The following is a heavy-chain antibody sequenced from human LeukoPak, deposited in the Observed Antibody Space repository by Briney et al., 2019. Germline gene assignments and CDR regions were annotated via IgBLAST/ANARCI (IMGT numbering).Heavy chain of an antibody. CDR3: ARDASGYYYDSSGYFDY. CDR2: IKQDGSEK. V-gene: IGHV3-7*01. D-gene: IGHD3-22*01. J-gene: IGHJ4*02. Sequence: GGSLRLSCAASGFTFSSYWMSWVRQAPGKGLEWVASIKQDGSEKYYVDSVKGRFTISRDNAKNSLYLQMNSLRAEDTAVYYCARDASGYYYDSSGYFDYWGQGTLVTVSS. CDR1: GFTFSSYW.